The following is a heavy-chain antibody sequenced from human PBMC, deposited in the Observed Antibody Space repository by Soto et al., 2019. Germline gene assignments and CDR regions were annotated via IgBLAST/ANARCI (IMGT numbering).Heavy chain of an antibody. J-gene: IGHJ4*02. Sequence: QVQLQESGPGLVKPSETLSLTCTVSGGSISSYYWSWIRQPPGKGLEWIGYIYYSGSTNYNPSLKSRVPRSVDTSTNQFSLKLSSVTAADTAVYYCARSPYCSGGSCYSIDYWGQGTLVTVSS. CDR3: ARSPYCSGGSCYSIDY. CDR2: IYYSGST. CDR1: GGSISSYY. V-gene: IGHV4-59*01. D-gene: IGHD2-15*01.